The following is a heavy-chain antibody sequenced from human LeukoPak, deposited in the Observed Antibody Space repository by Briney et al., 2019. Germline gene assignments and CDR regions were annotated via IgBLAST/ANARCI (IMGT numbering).Heavy chain of an antibody. Sequence: PGGSLRLSYAASGLTFSSYWMSWVRQAPGKGLEWVANIKQDGSEKYYVDSVKGRFTISRDNAKNSLYLQMNSLRAEDTAVYYCARDRYCSGGSCNPASLDVWGQGTTVTVSS. CDR1: GLTFSSYW. CDR2: IKQDGSEK. D-gene: IGHD2-15*01. V-gene: IGHV3-7*03. CDR3: ARDRYCSGGSCNPASLDV. J-gene: IGHJ6*02.